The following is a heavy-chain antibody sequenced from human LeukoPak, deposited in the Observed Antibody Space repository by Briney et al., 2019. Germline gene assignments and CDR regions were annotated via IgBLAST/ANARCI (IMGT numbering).Heavy chain of an antibody. Sequence: PSETLSLTCTVSGGSISSYCWSWIRQPPGKGLEWIGYIYYSGSTNYNPSLKSRVTISVDTSKNQFSLKLSSVTAADTAVYYCARSLGRTYYDFWSGYSHAFDIWGQGTMVTVSS. CDR2: IYYSGST. V-gene: IGHV4-59*01. CDR1: GGSISSYC. D-gene: IGHD3-3*01. CDR3: ARSLGRTYYDFWSGYSHAFDI. J-gene: IGHJ3*02.